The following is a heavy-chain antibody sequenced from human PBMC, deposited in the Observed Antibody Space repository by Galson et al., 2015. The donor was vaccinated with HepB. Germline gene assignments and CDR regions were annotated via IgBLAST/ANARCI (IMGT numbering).Heavy chain of an antibody. CDR1: GFTFDDYA. Sequence: SLRLSCAASGFTFDDYAMHWVRQAPGKGLEWVSGISWNSGSIGYADSVKGRFTISRDNAKNSLYLQMNSLRAEDTALYYCAKARRGYYMDVWGKGTTVTVSS. D-gene: IGHD3-10*01. J-gene: IGHJ6*03. CDR3: AKARRGYYMDV. V-gene: IGHV3-9*01. CDR2: ISWNSGSI.